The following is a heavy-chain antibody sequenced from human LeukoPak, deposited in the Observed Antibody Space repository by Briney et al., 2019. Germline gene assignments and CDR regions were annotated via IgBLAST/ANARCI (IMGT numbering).Heavy chain of an antibody. J-gene: IGHJ4*02. CDR3: ASDYDSSGFHTSLLDY. Sequence: GGSLRLSCAASGFTFSRYAMSWVRQPRGKGLEWVSCISGSGESTYYPDSVKGRFTISRDNSKNTFYLQMNRLRADDTAVYYCASDYDSSGFHTSLLDYWGQGTLVTVSS. V-gene: IGHV3-23*01. D-gene: IGHD3-22*01. CDR2: ISGSGEST. CDR1: GFTFSRYA.